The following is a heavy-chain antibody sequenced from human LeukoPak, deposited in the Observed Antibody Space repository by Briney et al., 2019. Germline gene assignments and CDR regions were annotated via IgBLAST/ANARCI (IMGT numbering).Heavy chain of an antibody. V-gene: IGHV3-23*01. CDR3: AKDLNPAVTTYYFDY. D-gene: IGHD4-17*01. J-gene: IGHJ4*02. CDR1: GFTFSSYA. CDR2: ISGSGGSA. Sequence: GGSLRLSCAASGFTFSSYAMSWVRQAPGKGLEWVSAISGSGGSAYYADSVKGRFTISRDNSKNTLYLQMNSLRAEDTAVYYCAKDLNPAVTTYYFDYWGRGTLVTVSS.